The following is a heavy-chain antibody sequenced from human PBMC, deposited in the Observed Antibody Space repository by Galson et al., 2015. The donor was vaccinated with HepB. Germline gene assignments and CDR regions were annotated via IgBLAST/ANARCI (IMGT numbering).Heavy chain of an antibody. CDR2: INASGGST. CDR1: GYPFTKYY. V-gene: IGHV1-46*01. D-gene: IGHD1-26*01. CDR3: ARDGKAGATFVSWNWFDP. Sequence: SVKVSCKASGYPFTKYYMHWVRQAPGQGLEWMGVINASGGSTSYAQKFQGRVTMTRDTSTNTVFMELSGLTSEDTAVYYCARDGKAGATFVSWNWFDPWGQGPLVSASS. J-gene: IGHJ5*02.